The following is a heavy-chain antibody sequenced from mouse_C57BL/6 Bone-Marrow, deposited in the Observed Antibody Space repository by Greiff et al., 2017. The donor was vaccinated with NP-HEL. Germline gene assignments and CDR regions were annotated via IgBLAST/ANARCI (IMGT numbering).Heavy chain of an antibody. J-gene: IGHJ2*01. Sequence: VQLQQSGAELVRPGASVTLSCKASGYTFTDYEMHWVKQTPVHGLEWIGAIDPETGGTAYNQKFKGKAILTADKASSTAYMELRSLTSEDSAVYYCTRWTDYWGQGTTLTVSS. CDR2: IDPETGGT. CDR1: GYTFTDYE. CDR3: TRWTDY. V-gene: IGHV1-15*01.